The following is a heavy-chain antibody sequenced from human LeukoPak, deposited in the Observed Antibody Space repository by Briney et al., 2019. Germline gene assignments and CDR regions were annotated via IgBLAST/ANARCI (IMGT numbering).Heavy chain of an antibody. J-gene: IGHJ3*02. CDR1: GYTFTSYG. CDR3: ARDVPYYYDSSGYYDAFDI. V-gene: IGHV3-30*19. Sequence: SCKASGYTFTSYGMHWVRQAPGKGLEWVAVISYDGSNKYYADSVKGRFTISRDNSKNTLYLQMNSLRAEDTAVYYCARDVPYYYDSSGYYDAFDIWGQGTMVTVSS. CDR2: ISYDGSNK. D-gene: IGHD3-22*01.